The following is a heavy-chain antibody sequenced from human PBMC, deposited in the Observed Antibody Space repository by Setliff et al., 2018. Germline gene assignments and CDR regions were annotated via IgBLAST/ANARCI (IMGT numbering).Heavy chain of an antibody. CDR1: RGTFSSYG. Sequence: ASVKVSCKASRGTFSSYGITWVRQAPGQVLEWMGGIIPIFGTTDYAQKFQGRVTITTDESTSTAYMEMSSLRSEDTALYYCARQKYWSGYYGEGYYYYMDVWGKGTTVTVSS. CDR2: IIPIFGTT. D-gene: IGHD3-3*01. J-gene: IGHJ6*03. V-gene: IGHV1-69*05. CDR3: ARQKYWSGYYGEGYYYYMDV.